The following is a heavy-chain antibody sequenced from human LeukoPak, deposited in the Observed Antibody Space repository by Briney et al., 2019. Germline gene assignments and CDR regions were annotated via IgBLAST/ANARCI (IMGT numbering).Heavy chain of an antibody. CDR1: GGSFSGYY. CDR2: INHSGST. Sequence: PSETLSLTCAVYGGSFSGYYWSWIRQPPGKGLEWIGEINHSGSTNYNPSLKSRVTISVDTSKNQFSLKLSSVTAADTAVYYCARASLINFDYWGQGTLVTVSS. CDR3: ARASLINFDY. V-gene: IGHV4-34*01. D-gene: IGHD3-22*01. J-gene: IGHJ4*02.